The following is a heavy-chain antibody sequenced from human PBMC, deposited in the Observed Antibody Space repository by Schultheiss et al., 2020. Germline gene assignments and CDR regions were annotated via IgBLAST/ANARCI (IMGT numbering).Heavy chain of an antibody. J-gene: IGHJ4*02. CDR1: GFTFSSYS. CDR2: ISGSGGST. CDR3: AKADRITMVRGVFDY. Sequence: GGSLRLSCAASGFTFSSYSMNWVRQAPGKGLEWVSAISGSGGSTYYADSVKGRFTISRDNSKNTLYLQMNSLRAEDTAVYYCAKADRITMVRGVFDYWGQGTLVTVSS. D-gene: IGHD3-10*01. V-gene: IGHV3-23*01.